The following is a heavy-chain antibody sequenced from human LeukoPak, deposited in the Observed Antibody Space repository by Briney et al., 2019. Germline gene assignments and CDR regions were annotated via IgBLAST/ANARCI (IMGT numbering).Heavy chain of an antibody. D-gene: IGHD3-10*01. V-gene: IGHV2-5*02. Sequence: SGPTLVNPAQTLTLTGTFSGFARRTRGVGVGWIPQPPGKAVEWLSLNYWDDDKRYSPSLKSRLTITKDTSKNQVVLKMTNMDPVDTATYYCAHRRITMVRGVIGFDYWGQGTLVTVSS. J-gene: IGHJ4*02. CDR3: AHRRITMVRGVIGFDY. CDR1: GFARRTRGVG. CDR2: NYWDDDK.